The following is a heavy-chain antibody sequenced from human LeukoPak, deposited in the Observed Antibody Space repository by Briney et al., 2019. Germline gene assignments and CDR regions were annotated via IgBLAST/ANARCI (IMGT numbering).Heavy chain of an antibody. CDR2: ISSSSSTI. Sequence: PGGSLRLSCAASGFTFSSYSMNWVRQAPGKGLEWVSYISSSSSTIYYADSVKGRFTISRDNAKKLLFLQMNSLRAEDTAVYYCARDSGVGPCLFCSGFDIWGQGTMVTVSS. CDR1: GFTFSSYS. V-gene: IGHV3-48*04. J-gene: IGHJ3*02. CDR3: ARDSGVGPCLFCSGFDI. D-gene: IGHD1-26*01.